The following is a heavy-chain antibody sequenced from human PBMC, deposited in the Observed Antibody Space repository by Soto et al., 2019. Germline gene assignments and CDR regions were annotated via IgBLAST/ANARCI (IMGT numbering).Heavy chain of an antibody. CDR3: ARQVYGDYLGGNWFDP. CDR2: IYYSGGT. J-gene: IGHJ5*02. D-gene: IGHD4-17*01. Sequence: PSETLSLTCTVSGAALSSGGYFYTWVRQPPGKGLEWLGYIYYSGGTNYNPSLKSRVTISLDKSRNQFSLKMKSVTVADTALYFCARQVYGDYLGGNWFDPWGQGAPVTVSS. CDR1: GAALSSGGYF. V-gene: IGHV4-61*08.